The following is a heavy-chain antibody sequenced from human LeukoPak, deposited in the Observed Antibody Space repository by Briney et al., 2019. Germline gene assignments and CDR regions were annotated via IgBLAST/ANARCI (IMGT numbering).Heavy chain of an antibody. CDR3: ARGGLQYDY. J-gene: IGHJ4*02. CDR2: IYYSGSP. D-gene: IGHD4-11*01. V-gene: IGHV4-59*01. CDR1: GGSISSYY. Sequence: MPSETLSLTCTVSGGSISSYYGSWIRQPPGRGLEWFGYIYYSGSPNYNPSLKSRVTISVDMSEKQFSPDLSFVTAADTRVYYGARGGLQYDYWGQGTLVTVSS.